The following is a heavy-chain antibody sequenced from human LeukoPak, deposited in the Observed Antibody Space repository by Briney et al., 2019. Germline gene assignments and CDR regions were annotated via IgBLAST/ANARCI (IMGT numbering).Heavy chain of an antibody. CDR3: ARDHDYYDSSGHSPGPCYYGMDV. V-gene: IGHV3-11*05. CDR2: ISSSISYT. D-gene: IGHD3-22*01. Sequence: GGTLRLSCAASGFTFSDYYMSWIRQAPGKGLEWVSYISSSISYTNYADSVKGRFTISRDNAKNSLYLQMNSLRAEDTAVYYCARDHDYYDSSGHSPGPCYYGMDVWGQGTTVTVSS. J-gene: IGHJ6*02. CDR1: GFTFSDYY.